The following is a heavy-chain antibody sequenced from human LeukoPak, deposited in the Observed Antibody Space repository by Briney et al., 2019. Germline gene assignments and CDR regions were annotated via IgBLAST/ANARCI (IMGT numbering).Heavy chain of an antibody. J-gene: IGHJ4*02. Sequence: PSETLSLTCTVSGGSISKYYWSWIRQPPGKGLEWIGYIDYSGTTSYSPSLKSRLTISVDTPKNQFSLKLTSVTAADTAVYYCARQGYTIGWKGPPDYWGRRTLVTVSS. V-gene: IGHV4-59*08. CDR2: IDYSGTT. D-gene: IGHD5-12*01. CDR1: GGSISKYY. CDR3: ARQGYTIGWKGPPDY.